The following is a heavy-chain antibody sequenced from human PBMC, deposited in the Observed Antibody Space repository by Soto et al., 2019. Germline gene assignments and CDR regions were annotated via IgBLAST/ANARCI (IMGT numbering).Heavy chain of an antibody. CDR1: GGIFKTDA. V-gene: IGHV1-69*01. Sequence: QVHLEQSGAEVKKPGSSVKVSCKASGGIFKTDAVAWVRQAPGQGLEWVGGLTPLNGTANYAQKFQGRVTITAEESTGAAYMEVSSLRAEDTAVYYCVRDLTLGYRSGGDGFDVWGQGTMVTVSS. CDR3: VRDLTLGYRSGGDGFDV. J-gene: IGHJ3*01. CDR2: LTPLNGTA. D-gene: IGHD5-18*01.